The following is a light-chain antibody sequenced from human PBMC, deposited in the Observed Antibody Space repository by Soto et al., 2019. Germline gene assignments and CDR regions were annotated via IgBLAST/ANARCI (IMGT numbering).Light chain of an antibody. CDR1: QDISNY. CDR2: DAS. CDR3: QQYNTFWT. J-gene: IGKJ1*01. V-gene: IGKV1-33*01. Sequence: DIQMTQSPSSLSASVVDRVTITCQASQDISNYLNWYQQKPGKAPKLLIYDASNLETGVPSRFSGSGSGTEFTLTINGLQPDDFATYYCQQYNTFWTFGQGTKVDIK.